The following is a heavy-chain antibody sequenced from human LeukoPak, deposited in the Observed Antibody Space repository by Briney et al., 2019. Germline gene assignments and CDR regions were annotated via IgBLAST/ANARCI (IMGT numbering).Heavy chain of an antibody. Sequence: SETLSLTCTVSGFTISSYYWGWVRQPPGKGLEWIGSIYYSGSTYYDASLKSRVTISVDTSKNQFSLKLSSVTAADTAVYYYARRPIVGVTGWYFDCWGPGTLVTAS. D-gene: IGHD1-26*01. CDR1: GFTISSYY. V-gene: IGHV4-39*01. CDR2: IYYSGST. J-gene: IGHJ4*02. CDR3: ARRPIVGVTGWYFDC.